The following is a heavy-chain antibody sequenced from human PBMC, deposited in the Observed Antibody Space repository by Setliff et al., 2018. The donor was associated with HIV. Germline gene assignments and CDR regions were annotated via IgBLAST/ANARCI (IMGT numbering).Heavy chain of an antibody. Sequence: SETLSLTCTVSGGSISSGGYYWSWIRQHPGKGLEWIGHIHTSGSTNYDLALMSRVTISVDTSKNQFSLKLSSVTAADTAVYYCATSGYSYAFNWFDPWGQGTLVTVSS. J-gene: IGHJ5*02. CDR1: GGSISSGGYY. CDR2: IHTSGST. V-gene: IGHV4-61*09. D-gene: IGHD5-18*01. CDR3: ATSGYSYAFNWFDP.